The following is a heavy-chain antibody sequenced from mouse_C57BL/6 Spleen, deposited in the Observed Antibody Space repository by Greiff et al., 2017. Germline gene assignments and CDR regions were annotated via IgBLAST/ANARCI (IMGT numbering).Heavy chain of an antibody. D-gene: IGHD2-4*01. J-gene: IGHJ3*01. Sequence: EVKLMESGGGLVQPGGSLSLSCAASGFTFTDYYMSWVRQPPGKALEWLGFIRNKANGYTTEYSASVKGRFTISRDNSQSILYLQMNALRAEDSATYYCARSLPYDYDGGWFAYWGQGTLVTVSA. V-gene: IGHV7-3*01. CDR2: IRNKANGYTT. CDR1: GFTFTDYY. CDR3: ARSLPYDYDGGWFAY.